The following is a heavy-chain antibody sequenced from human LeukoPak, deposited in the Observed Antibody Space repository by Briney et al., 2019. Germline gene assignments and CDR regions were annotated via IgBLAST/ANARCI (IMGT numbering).Heavy chain of an antibody. V-gene: IGHV1-8*01. CDR2: MNPNSGNT. CDR3: ARSSGSYNYYYYYMDV. D-gene: IGHD3-10*01. CDR1: GYTFTSYD. J-gene: IGHJ6*03. Sequence: ASVKVSCKASGYTFTSYDINWVRQATGQGLEWMGWMNPNSGNTGYAQKFQGRVTMTRNTSISTAYMELSSLRSEDTAVYYCARSSGSYNYYYYYMDVWGRGTTVTVSS.